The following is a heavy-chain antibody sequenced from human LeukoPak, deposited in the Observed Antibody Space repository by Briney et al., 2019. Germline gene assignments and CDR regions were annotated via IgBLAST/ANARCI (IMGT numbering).Heavy chain of an antibody. V-gene: IGHV6-1*01. CDR1: GDSVSSNSAG. CDR3: TREVAGTGGFDH. D-gene: IGHD6-13*01. J-gene: IGHJ4*02. Sequence: SQTLSLTCAISGDSVSSNSAGWNWIRQSPSRGVEWLGRTYHRSTWYDDYVVSVRSRLTITPDISKNQVSLQLNSVTPEDTAVYYCTREVAGTGGFDHWGQGITVTVSS. CDR2: TYHRSTWYD.